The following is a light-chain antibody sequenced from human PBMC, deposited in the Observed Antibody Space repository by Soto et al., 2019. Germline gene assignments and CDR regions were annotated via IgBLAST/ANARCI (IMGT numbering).Light chain of an antibody. CDR2: DAS. Sequence: DIQMTQSPSTLSASVGDRVTITCRASQSISSWLAWYQQKPGKAPKLLIYDASSLESGVPSRFSGSGSGTEFTLTISSLQPDDFATYYCQQYSSYSTWTFGQGTRWIS. V-gene: IGKV1-5*01. J-gene: IGKJ1*01. CDR3: QQYSSYSTWT. CDR1: QSISSW.